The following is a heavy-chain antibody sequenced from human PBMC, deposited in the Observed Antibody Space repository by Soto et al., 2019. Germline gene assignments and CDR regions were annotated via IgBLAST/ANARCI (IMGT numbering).Heavy chain of an antibody. J-gene: IGHJ4*02. CDR1: GFTFSSYA. CDR2: ISYDGNDK. Sequence: PGGSLRLSCAASGFTFSSYAMHWVRQAPGKGLEWVAVISYDGNDKYYADSVKGRFTISRDNSKNTLYLQMNSLRAEDTAVYYCAKESYVWELLRRFDYWGQGTLVTVSS. D-gene: IGHD1-26*01. CDR3: AKESYVWELLRRFDY. V-gene: IGHV3-30*18.